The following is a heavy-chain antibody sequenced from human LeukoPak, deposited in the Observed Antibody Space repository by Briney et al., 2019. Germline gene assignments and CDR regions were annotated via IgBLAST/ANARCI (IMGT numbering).Heavy chain of an antibody. J-gene: IGHJ4*02. CDR1: GFTFSSYA. CDR2: ISSNGGST. Sequence: GGSLRPSCAASGFTFSSYAMHWVRQAPGKGLEYVSAISSNGGSTYYANSVKGRFTISRDNSKNTLYLQMGSLRAEDMAVYYCASGSMTGYWYWGQGTLVTVSS. CDR3: ASGSMTGYWY. D-gene: IGHD3-9*01. V-gene: IGHV3-64*01.